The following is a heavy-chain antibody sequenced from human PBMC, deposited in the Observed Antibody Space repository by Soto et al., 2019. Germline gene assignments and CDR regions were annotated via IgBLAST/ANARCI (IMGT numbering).Heavy chain of an antibody. J-gene: IGHJ4*02. V-gene: IGHV3-23*01. D-gene: IGHD3-3*01. CDR2: ISGSGGST. CDR3: AKDQAWDDFWSGYYSPKYYFDY. CDR1: GFTFSSYA. Sequence: PGGSLRLSSAASGFTFSSYAMSWVRQAPGKGLEWVSAISGSGGSTYYADSVKGRFTISRDNSKNTLYLQMNSLRAEDTAVYYCAKDQAWDDFWSGYYSPKYYFDYWGQGTLVTVS.